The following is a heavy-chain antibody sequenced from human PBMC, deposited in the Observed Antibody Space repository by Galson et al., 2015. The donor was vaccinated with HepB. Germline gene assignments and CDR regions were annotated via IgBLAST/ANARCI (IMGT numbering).Heavy chain of an antibody. CDR1: GGSISSGGYY. J-gene: IGHJ4*02. CDR3: ARYSSSWQTGFFAY. D-gene: IGHD6-13*01. Sequence: TLSLTCTVSGGSISSGGYYWSWIRQHPGKGLEWIGYIYYSGSTDYNPSLKSRVDISVDTSENQFSLKLSSVTAADTAVYYCARYSSSWQTGFFAYWGQGTLVTVSS. V-gene: IGHV4-31*03. CDR2: IYYSGST.